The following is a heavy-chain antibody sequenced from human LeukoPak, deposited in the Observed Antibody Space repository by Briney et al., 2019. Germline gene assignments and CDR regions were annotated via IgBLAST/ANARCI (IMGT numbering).Heavy chain of an antibody. CDR3: ARGAFGFDYYYGMDV. J-gene: IGHJ6*02. D-gene: IGHD3-16*01. V-gene: IGHV1-46*01. CDR2: INPSGGST. CDR1: GYTFTSYY. Sequence: GASVKVSCKASGYTFTSYYVHWVRQAPGQGLEWMGIINPSGGSTSYAQKFQGRVTMTRDTSTSTVYMELSSLRSEDTAVYYCARGAFGFDYYYGMDVWGQGTTVTVSS.